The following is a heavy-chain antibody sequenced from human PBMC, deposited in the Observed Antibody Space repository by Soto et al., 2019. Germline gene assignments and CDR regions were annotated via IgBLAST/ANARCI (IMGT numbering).Heavy chain of an antibody. D-gene: IGHD1-26*01. V-gene: IGHV4-31*03. CDR3: ARANGTLRSMNCDD. Sequence: LSLTCSVSGGSISTVGHYWTWIRQPPGKGLEWIGSIYHTGSTYYSKSLRSRLTMSVDTSKSQFSLRLSSVTAADTAVYYCARANGTLRSMNCDDWGQGSLVTVSS. CDR1: GGSISTVGHY. CDR2: IYHTGST. J-gene: IGHJ4*02.